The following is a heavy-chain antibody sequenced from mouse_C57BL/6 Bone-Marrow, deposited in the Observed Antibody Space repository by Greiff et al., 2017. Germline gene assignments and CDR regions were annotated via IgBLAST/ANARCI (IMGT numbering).Heavy chain of an antibody. J-gene: IGHJ3*01. V-gene: IGHV1-58*01. Sequence: VHVQQSGAELVRPGSSVKMSCKTSGYTFTSYGINWVKQRPGQGLEWIGYIYSGNGYTEYNEKFKGKATLTSDTSSSTAYMQLSSLTSEDSAIYFCAFYLAWFAYWGKGTLVTVSS. CDR3: AFYLAWFAY. D-gene: IGHD5-5*01. CDR1: GYTFTSYG. CDR2: IYSGNGYT.